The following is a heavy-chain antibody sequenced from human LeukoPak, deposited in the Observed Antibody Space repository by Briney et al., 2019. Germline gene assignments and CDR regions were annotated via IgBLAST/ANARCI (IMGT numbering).Heavy chain of an antibody. V-gene: IGHV3-7*01. CDR2: IEKDGSEI. CDR1: GFTFSNYW. Sequence: GGSLRLSCAASGFTFSNYWMNWVRQAPGKGMEWVAIIEKDGSEILYVDSVKGRFTISRNNAKNSLYLQMNSLRAEDTADCAAGAGCLIDWWGQGTLVTVSS. CDR3: GAGCLIDW. J-gene: IGHJ4*02. D-gene: IGHD4/OR15-4a*01.